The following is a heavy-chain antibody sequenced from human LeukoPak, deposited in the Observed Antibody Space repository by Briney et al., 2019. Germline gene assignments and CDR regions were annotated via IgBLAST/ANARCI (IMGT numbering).Heavy chain of an antibody. D-gene: IGHD4-23*01. J-gene: IGHJ4*02. CDR1: GYTFTSYG. CDR2: ISAYNGNT. V-gene: IGHV1-18*01. CDR3: ARTLADYGGTSYYSDY. Sequence: ASVKVSCKASGYTFTSYGISWVRQAPGQGLEWMGWISAYNGNTNYAQKLQGRVTMTTDTSTSTVYMELRSLRSDDTAVYYCARTLADYGGTSYYSDYWGQGTLVTVS.